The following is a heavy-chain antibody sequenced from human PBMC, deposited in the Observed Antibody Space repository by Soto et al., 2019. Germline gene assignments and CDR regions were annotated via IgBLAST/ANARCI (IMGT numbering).Heavy chain of an antibody. CDR1: GFTFTSSA. CDR3: AARTDSLRSYYSGLDV. Sequence: ASVKVSCKASGFTFTSSAVQWVRQARGQRLEWIGWIVVGSGNTNYAQKFQERVTITRDMSTSTAYMELSSLRSEDTAVYYCAARTDSLRSYYSGLDVWGQGTTVTVPS. V-gene: IGHV1-58*01. CDR2: IVVGSGNT. J-gene: IGHJ6*02.